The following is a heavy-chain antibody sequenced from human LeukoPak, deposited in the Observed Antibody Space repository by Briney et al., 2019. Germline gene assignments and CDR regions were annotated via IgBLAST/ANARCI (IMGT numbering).Heavy chain of an antibody. CDR1: GFTFSSYG. D-gene: IGHD2/OR15-2a*01. V-gene: IGHV3-30*03. Sequence: GGSLRLSCAASGFTFSSYGMHWVRQAPGKGLEWVAVISYDGSNKYYADSVKGRFTISRDNSKNTLYLQVNSLRAEDTAMYYCARNILFAFDIWGQGTMVTVSS. CDR3: ARNILFAFDI. CDR2: ISYDGSNK. J-gene: IGHJ3*02.